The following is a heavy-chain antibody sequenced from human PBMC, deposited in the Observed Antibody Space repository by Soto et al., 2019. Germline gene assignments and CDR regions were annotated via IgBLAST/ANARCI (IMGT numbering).Heavy chain of an antibody. J-gene: IGHJ6*03. CDR2: INAGNGNT. CDR3: ARVRGALYYYYYMDV. V-gene: IGHV1-3*01. Sequence: ASVKVSCKASGYTFTSYAMHWVRQAPGQRLEWMGWINAGNGNTNYAQKLQGRVTMTRNTSISTAYMELSSLRSEDTAVYYCARVRGALYYYYYMDVWGKGTTVTVSS. CDR1: GYTFTSYA. D-gene: IGHD3-10*01.